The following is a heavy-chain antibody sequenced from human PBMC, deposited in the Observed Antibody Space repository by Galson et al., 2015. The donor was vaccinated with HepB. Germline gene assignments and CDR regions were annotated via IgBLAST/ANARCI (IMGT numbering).Heavy chain of an antibody. V-gene: IGHV3-30-3*01. Sequence: SLRLSCAASGFTFSSYAMHWVRQAPGKGLEWVAVISYDGSNKYYADSVKGRFTISRDNSKNTLYLQMNSLSAEDTAVYYCASLGHWFDPWGQGTLVTVSS. CDR1: GFTFSSYA. J-gene: IGHJ5*02. D-gene: IGHD3-16*01. CDR2: ISYDGSNK. CDR3: ASLGHWFDP.